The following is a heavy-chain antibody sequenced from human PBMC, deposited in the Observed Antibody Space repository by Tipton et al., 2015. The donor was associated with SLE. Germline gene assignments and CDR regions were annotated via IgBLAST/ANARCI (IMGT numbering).Heavy chain of an antibody. Sequence: TLSLTCTVFDGSLSGYYWAWIRQPPGKGLEWIGSIYYIGTTTYYNSFLKSRVTMSVDTSKNQFSLRLTSVIAADTAVYYCARLHGYSYGLNWFDPWGQGTLISVSS. CDR3: ARLHGYSYGLNWFDP. D-gene: IGHD5-18*01. V-gene: IGHV4-39*07. J-gene: IGHJ5*02. CDR1: DGSLSGYY. CDR2: IYYIGTT.